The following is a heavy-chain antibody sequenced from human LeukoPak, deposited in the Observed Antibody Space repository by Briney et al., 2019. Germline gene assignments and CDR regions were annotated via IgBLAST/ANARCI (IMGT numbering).Heavy chain of an antibody. CDR3: AREGAGGHLDY. D-gene: IGHD3-10*01. V-gene: IGHV1-46*01. Sequence: ASVKVFCKASGYTFTSYYMHWVRQAPGQGLEWMGIINPSGGSTSYAQKFQGRVTMARDMSTSTVYMELSSLRSEDTAVYYCAREGAGGHLDYWGQGTLVTVSS. CDR1: GYTFTSYY. CDR2: INPSGGST. J-gene: IGHJ4*02.